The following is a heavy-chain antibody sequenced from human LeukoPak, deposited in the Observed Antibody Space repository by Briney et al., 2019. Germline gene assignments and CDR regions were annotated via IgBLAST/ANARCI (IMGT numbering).Heavy chain of an antibody. CDR1: GYTFTSYD. CDR3: AKDPGQYDFWSGYYFDY. D-gene: IGHD3-3*01. J-gene: IGHJ4*02. Sequence: ASVKVSCKASGYTFTSYDINWVRQATGQGLEWMGWMNPNSGNTGYAQKFQGRVTMTRNTSISTAYMELSSLRSEDTAVYYCAKDPGQYDFWSGYYFDYWGQGTLVTVSS. CDR2: MNPNSGNT. V-gene: IGHV1-8*01.